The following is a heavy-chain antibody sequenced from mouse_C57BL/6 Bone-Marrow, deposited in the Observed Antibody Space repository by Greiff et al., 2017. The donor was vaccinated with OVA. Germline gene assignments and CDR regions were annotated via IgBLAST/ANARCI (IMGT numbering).Heavy chain of an antibody. CDR3: ARGGTGFAY. Sequence: QVQLQQSGAELARPGASVKLSCKASGYTFTSYGISWVKQRTGQGLEWIGEIYPRSGNTYYNEKFKGKATLTADKSSSTAYMELRSLTSEDSAVYFCARGGTGFAYWGQGTLVTVSA. CDR1: GYTFTSYG. J-gene: IGHJ3*01. V-gene: IGHV1-81*01. D-gene: IGHD3-3*01. CDR2: IYPRSGNT.